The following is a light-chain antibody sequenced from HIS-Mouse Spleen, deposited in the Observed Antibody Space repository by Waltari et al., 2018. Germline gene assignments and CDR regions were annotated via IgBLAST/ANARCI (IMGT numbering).Light chain of an antibody. CDR3: YSTDSSGNHRV. CDR2: EDS. Sequence: SYELTQPPSVSVSPGQTARITCSGDALPKKYAYWYQQKSGQAPVLVIYEDSKQPSGIPGRFSGSSSGPMATLTISGAQVEDEADYYCYSTDSSGNHRVFGGGTKLTVL. CDR1: ALPKKY. V-gene: IGLV3-10*01. J-gene: IGLJ2*01.